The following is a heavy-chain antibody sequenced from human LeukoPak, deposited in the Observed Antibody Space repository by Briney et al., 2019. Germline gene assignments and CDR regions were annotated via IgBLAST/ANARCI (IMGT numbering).Heavy chain of an antibody. Sequence: QTGGSLRLSCAASGFTFSSYAMSWVRQAPGKGLEWVSAITGSGGSTYYADSVKGRFTISRDNSKNTLYLQMNSLRAEDTAVYYCAKDVGVVVPAAIPNWNWFDPWGQGTLVTVSS. V-gene: IGHV3-23*01. CDR3: AKDVGVVVPAAIPNWNWFDP. J-gene: IGHJ5*02. CDR2: ITGSGGST. D-gene: IGHD2-2*02. CDR1: GFTFSSYA.